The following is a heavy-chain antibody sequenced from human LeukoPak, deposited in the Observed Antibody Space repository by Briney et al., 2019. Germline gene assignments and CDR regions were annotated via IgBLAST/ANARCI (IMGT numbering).Heavy chain of an antibody. J-gene: IGHJ4*02. CDR3: ARDPLYIWWLRTHPGQDYYFDY. V-gene: IGHV1-18*01. Sequence: GASVKVSCKSSVYTFTSYGISWVRQAPGQGLEWMGWISAYNGNTNYAQKLQGRVTMTTDTSTSTAYMELSRLRSDDTAVYYCARDPLYIWWLRTHPGQDYYFDYWGQGTLVTVSS. CDR2: ISAYNGNT. D-gene: IGHD5-12*01. CDR1: VYTFTSYG.